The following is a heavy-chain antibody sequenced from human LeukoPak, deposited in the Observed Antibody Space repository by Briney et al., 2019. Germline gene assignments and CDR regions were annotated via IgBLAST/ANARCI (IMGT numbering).Heavy chain of an antibody. CDR3: ARVKRDCSGGTCYSYDY. Sequence: GGSLRLSCAASGFTFSSYGMHWVRQAPGKGLEWVSAISSNGDFTYYADSVRGRFTISRDNSKNTVFLRINGLRAEDTAVYYCARVKRDCSGGTCYSYDYWGQGTLVTVSS. J-gene: IGHJ4*02. CDR2: ISSNGDFT. D-gene: IGHD2-15*01. CDR1: GFTFSSYG. V-gene: IGHV3-23*01.